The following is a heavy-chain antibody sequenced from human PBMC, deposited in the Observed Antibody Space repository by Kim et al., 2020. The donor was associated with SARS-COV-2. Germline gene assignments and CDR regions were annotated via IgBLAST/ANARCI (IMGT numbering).Heavy chain of an antibody. V-gene: IGHV1-2*02. CDR3: AGDSSGFDAFDI. Sequence: TYAQKFQGRVTMTRDTAISTAYMELSRLRSDDTAVYYCAGDSSGFDAFDIWGQGTMVTVSS. D-gene: IGHD3-22*01. J-gene: IGHJ3*02.